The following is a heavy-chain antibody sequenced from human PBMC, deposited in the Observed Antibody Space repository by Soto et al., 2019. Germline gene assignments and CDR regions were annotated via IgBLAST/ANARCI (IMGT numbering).Heavy chain of an antibody. CDR2: IYPGDSDT. J-gene: IGHJ6*02. Sequence: GESLKISCKGSGYSLTSYWIGWVRQMPGKGLELMGIIYPGDSDTRYSPSFQGQVTISADKSISTAYLQWSSLKASDTAMYYCAGGGVRGVITRTRDYYGMDVWGQGTTVTVSS. V-gene: IGHV5-51*01. D-gene: IGHD3-10*01. CDR3: AGGGVRGVITRTRDYYGMDV. CDR1: GYSLTSYW.